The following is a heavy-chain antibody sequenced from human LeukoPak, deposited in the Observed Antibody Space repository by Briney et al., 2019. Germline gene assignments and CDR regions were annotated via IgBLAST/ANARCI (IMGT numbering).Heavy chain of an antibody. CDR3: ARHSELDSSGYYYVDY. V-gene: IGHV4-59*01. CDR2: IDHTGST. D-gene: IGHD3-22*01. Sequence: SETLSLTCTVSGDSITIYYWSWIRQPPGKGLEWIGYIDHTGSTNYNPSLNSRVTISRDTFKNDFSLKLSSVTATDTAVYYCARHSELDSSGYYYVDYWGQGTLVTVSS. J-gene: IGHJ4*02. CDR1: GDSITIYY.